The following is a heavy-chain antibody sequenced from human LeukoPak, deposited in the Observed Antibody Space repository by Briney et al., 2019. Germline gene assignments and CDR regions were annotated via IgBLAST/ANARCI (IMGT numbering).Heavy chain of an antibody. CDR1: GFTFSSYG. CDR3: ARDSVLIAVAVRGAFDI. V-gene: IGHV3-30*02. D-gene: IGHD6-19*01. J-gene: IGHJ3*02. CDR2: IRYDGTNK. Sequence: PGGSLRLSCAVSGFTFSSYGMHWVRQAPGKGLEWVAFIRYDGTNKYYADSVKGRFTISRDNAKNSLYLQMNSLRGEDTALYYCARDSVLIAVAVRGAFDIWGQGTMVTVSS.